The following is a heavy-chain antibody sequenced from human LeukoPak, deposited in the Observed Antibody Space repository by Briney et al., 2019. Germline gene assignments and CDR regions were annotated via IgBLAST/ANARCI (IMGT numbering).Heavy chain of an antibody. Sequence: ASVKVSCKASGYTFTNYYIHWVRQAPGQGLEWMGYIYPNSGATNYAQKLQGRVTMTRDTSLTTAYMDLSSLRSDDTALYYCARSSIRRTQSWGDFWGQGTLVTVSS. D-gene: IGHD3-16*01. CDR3: ARSSIRRTQSWGDF. V-gene: IGHV1-2*02. CDR2: IYPNSGAT. J-gene: IGHJ4*02. CDR1: GYTFTNYY.